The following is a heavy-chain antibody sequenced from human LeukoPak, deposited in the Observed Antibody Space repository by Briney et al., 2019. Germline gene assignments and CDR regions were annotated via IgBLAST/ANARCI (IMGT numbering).Heavy chain of an antibody. J-gene: IGHJ2*01. V-gene: IGHV4-59*08. Sequence: PSETLSLICTVSGGSISSYYWSWIRQPPGKGLEWIGYIYYSGSTNYNPSLKSRVTISVDTSKNQFSLKLSSVTAADTAVYYCARQGGGYISWYFDLWGRGTLVTVSP. D-gene: IGHD1-26*01. CDR2: IYYSGST. CDR3: ARQGGGYISWYFDL. CDR1: GGSISSYY.